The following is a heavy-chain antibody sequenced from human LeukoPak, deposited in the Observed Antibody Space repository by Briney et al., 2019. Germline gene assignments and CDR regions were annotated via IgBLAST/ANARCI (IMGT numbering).Heavy chain of an antibody. J-gene: IGHJ4*02. Sequence: SVKVSCKASGGTFSSYAISWVRQAPGQGLEWMGGIIPIFGTANYAQKFQGRVTITADKSTSTAYMELSSLRSEDTAVYYCAITLRYFDWLLSYIDYWGQGTLVTGSS. CDR3: AITLRYFDWLLSYIDY. CDR1: GGTFSSYA. CDR2: IIPIFGTA. V-gene: IGHV1-69*06. D-gene: IGHD3-9*01.